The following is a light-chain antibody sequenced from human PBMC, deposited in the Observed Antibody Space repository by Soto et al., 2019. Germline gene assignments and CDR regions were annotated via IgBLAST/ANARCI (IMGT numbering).Light chain of an antibody. V-gene: IGKV1-39*01. Sequence: DIQMTQSPSSLSTSVGDRVTITCRASQSISSYLNWYQQKPGKAPKLLIYAASSLQSGVPSRFSGSGSGTDFTLTISSLQPEDCATYYCQQSYSSPYTLGQGTKLEI. J-gene: IGKJ2*01. CDR3: QQSYSSPYT. CDR2: AAS. CDR1: QSISSY.